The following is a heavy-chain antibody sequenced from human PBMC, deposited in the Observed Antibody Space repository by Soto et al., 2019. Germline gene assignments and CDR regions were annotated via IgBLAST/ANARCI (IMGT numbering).Heavy chain of an antibody. D-gene: IGHD6-13*01. V-gene: IGHV3-23*01. Sequence: DVQLLESGGGLVQPGGSLRLSCAASGFTFNNYAINWVGQSPGKGLEWVSVISGSAGSTYYADSVKGRFTITRDNSKNTLDLQMSSLRVEDTAVYYCAIAGSAAGTVDYFDYWGQGPLVTVSS. J-gene: IGHJ4*02. CDR1: GFTFNNYA. CDR2: ISGSAGST. CDR3: AIAGSAAGTVDYFDY.